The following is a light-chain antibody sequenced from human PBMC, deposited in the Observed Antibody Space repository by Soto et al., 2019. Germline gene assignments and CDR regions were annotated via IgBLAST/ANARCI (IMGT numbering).Light chain of an antibody. CDR2: EVN. V-gene: IGLV2-8*01. Sequence: QSALTQPPYASGSPGQSVTISCTGTSSDIGFYNYVSWYQQHPGKAPKLMIYEVNKRPSGVPERFSGSKSGNTASLTVSGLQAEDEADYECSSYAGSNNYVIFGGGTKVTVL. CDR1: SSDIGFYNY. CDR3: SSYAGSNNYVI. J-gene: IGLJ2*01.